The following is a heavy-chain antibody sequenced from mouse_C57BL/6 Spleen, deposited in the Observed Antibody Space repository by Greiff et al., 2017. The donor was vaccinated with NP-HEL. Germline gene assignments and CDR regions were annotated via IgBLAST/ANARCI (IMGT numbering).Heavy chain of an antibody. J-gene: IGHJ2*01. D-gene: IGHD1-1*01. V-gene: IGHV1-81*01. CDR2: IYPRSGNT. CDR1: GYTFTSYG. Sequence: LVESGAELARPGASVKLSCKASGYTFTSYGISWVKQRTGQGLEWIGEIYPRSGNTYYNEKFKGKATLTADKSSSTAYMELRSLTSEDSAVYFCAREDYGSRDYFDYWGQGTTLTVSS. CDR3: AREDYGSRDYFDY.